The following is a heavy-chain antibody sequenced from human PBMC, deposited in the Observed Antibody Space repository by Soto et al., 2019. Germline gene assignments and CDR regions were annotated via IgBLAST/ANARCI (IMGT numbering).Heavy chain of an antibody. CDR2: IIPIFGTA. CDR3: ARAPWGYDSSTYDFDY. V-gene: IGHV1-69*01. Sequence: QVQLVQSGAEVKKPGSSVKVSCKASGGTFSSYAISWVRQAPGQGLEWMGGIIPIFGTANYAQKFQGRATLPADESTSTAYMELSSLRSEDTAVYYCARAPWGYDSSTYDFDYWGQGTLVTVSS. J-gene: IGHJ4*02. CDR1: GGTFSSYA. D-gene: IGHD2-2*01.